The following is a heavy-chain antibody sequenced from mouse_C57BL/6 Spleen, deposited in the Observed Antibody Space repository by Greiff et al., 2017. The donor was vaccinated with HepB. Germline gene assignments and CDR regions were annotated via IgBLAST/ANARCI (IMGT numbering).Heavy chain of an antibody. V-gene: IGHV1-76*01. CDR2: IYPGSGNT. CDR1: GYTFTDYY. CDR3: ARVDGYYWYFDV. J-gene: IGHJ1*03. D-gene: IGHD2-3*01. Sequence: QVQLKESGAELVRPGASVKLSCKASGYTFTDYYINWVKQRPGQGLEWIARIYPGSGNTYYNEKFKGKATLTAEKSSSTAYMQLSSLTSEDSAVYFCARVDGYYWYFDVWGTGTTVTVSS.